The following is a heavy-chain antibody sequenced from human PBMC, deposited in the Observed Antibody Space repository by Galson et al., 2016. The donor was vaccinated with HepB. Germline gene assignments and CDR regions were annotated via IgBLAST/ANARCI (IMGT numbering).Heavy chain of an antibody. CDR1: GFSLSTSGVG. CDR3: AYSVVKGGLATVLYHYYYMDV. Sequence: PALVKPTQTVTLTCTVSGFSLSTSGVGVAWIRQPPGNALEWLALIYWDDDKRYSPSLKNRLTITKDTSENQVVLTMTNMDPVDTATYFCAYSVVKGGLATVLYHYYYMDVWGNGTTVTVSS. CDR2: IYWDDDK. V-gene: IGHV2-5*02. J-gene: IGHJ6*03. D-gene: IGHD1-1*01.